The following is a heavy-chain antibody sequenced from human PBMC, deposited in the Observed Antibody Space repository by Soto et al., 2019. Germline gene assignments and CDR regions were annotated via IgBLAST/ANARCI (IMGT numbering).Heavy chain of an antibody. Sequence: QVQLVQSGAEVKKPGSSVKVSCKASGGTFSSYAISWVRQAPGQGLEWMGGIIPIFGTANYAQKFQGRVTITADKSTSTAYMELSSLRSEDTAVYYCARGGGYYYDSSGYYDYWSDAFDIWGQGTMVTVSS. CDR2: IIPIFGTA. D-gene: IGHD3-22*01. V-gene: IGHV1-69*06. CDR1: GGTFSSYA. CDR3: ARGGGYYYDSSGYYDYWSDAFDI. J-gene: IGHJ3*02.